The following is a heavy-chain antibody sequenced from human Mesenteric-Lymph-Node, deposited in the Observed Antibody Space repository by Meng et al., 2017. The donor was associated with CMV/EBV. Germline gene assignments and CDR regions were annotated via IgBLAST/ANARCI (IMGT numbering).Heavy chain of an antibody. V-gene: IGHV4-31*03. Sequence: CTVSGESISTNAGYRWSWIRQRPGKGLEWIGYLCCNGATRYNPSLESRVDISVETSKNQFSLKLTSVTAADTAVFYCAKDSGYSPYWGQGTLVTVSS. CDR2: LCCNGAT. J-gene: IGHJ4*02. CDR1: GESISTNAGYR. CDR3: AKDSGYSPY. D-gene: IGHD3-22*01.